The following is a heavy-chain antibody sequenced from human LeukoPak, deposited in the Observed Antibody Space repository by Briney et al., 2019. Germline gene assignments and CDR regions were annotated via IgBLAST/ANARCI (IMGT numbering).Heavy chain of an antibody. CDR2: INSDGSST. Sequence: GGSLRLSCAASGFTFSSYWMHWVRHAPGKGLVWVSRINSDGSSTSYADSVKGRFTISRDNAKNTLYLQMNSLRAEDTAVYYCAKDSYYYYIDVWGKGTTVTVSS. CDR1: GFTFSSYW. V-gene: IGHV3-74*01. CDR3: AKDSYYYYIDV. J-gene: IGHJ6*03.